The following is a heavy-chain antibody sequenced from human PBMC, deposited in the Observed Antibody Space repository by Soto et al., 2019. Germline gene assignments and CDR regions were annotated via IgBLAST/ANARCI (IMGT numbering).Heavy chain of an antibody. Sequence: PSYTLSLTCTVSGGSSSSYYLTSIRQPAGKGLEWIGRIYSRGNTNNHPSLESRVTMSLDTSNNQFSLRLTSVTAADTAVYYCARGQRFSDSFDPRGQGTVVTVSS. V-gene: IGHV4-4*07. J-gene: IGHJ5*02. CDR1: GGSSSSYY. CDR2: IYSRGNT. CDR3: ARGQRFSDSFDP. D-gene: IGHD3-3*01.